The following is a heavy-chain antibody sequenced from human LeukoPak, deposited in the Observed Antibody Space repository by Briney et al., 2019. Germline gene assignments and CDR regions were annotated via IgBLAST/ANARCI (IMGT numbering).Heavy chain of an antibody. V-gene: IGHV4-39*01. CDR1: GGSISSSSYY. CDR3: ARLPIVVVPAAIPYYFDY. J-gene: IGHJ4*02. CDR2: IYYSGST. D-gene: IGHD2-2*01. Sequence: SETLSLTCTVSGGSISSSSYYWGWIRQPPGKGLEWIGSIYYSGSTYYNPSLKSRVTISVDTSKNQFSLKLSSVTTADTAVYYCARLPIVVVPAAIPYYFDYWGQGTLVTVSS.